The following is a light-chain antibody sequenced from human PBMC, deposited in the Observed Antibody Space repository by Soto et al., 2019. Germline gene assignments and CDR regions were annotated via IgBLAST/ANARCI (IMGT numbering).Light chain of an antibody. J-gene: IGKJ5*01. CDR2: GTS. CDR3: QHFGGSLPVT. Sequence: EIVLTQSPGTLSLSPGERATLSCRASQSLSSSYLAWYQQKPGQAPRLLIYGTSIRATGIPDRFSGSGSGTDFTLTITRLEPEDFAVYYCQHFGGSLPVTFGQGTRLEIK. CDR1: QSLSSSY. V-gene: IGKV3-20*01.